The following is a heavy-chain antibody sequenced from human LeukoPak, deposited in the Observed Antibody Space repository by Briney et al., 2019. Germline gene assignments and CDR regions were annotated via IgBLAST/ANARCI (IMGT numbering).Heavy chain of an antibody. CDR2: ISYDGSNK. D-gene: IGHD2-15*01. CDR1: GFTFSSYG. CDR3: AKSLWGTSGCTDY. V-gene: IGHV3-30*18. J-gene: IGHJ4*02. Sequence: PGGSLRLSCAASGFTFSSYGMHWVRQAPGKGLEWVAVISYDGSNKYYADSVKGRFTISRDNSKNTVYLEMSNLRIEDTAIYYCAKSLWGTSGCTDYWGQGTLVTVSS.